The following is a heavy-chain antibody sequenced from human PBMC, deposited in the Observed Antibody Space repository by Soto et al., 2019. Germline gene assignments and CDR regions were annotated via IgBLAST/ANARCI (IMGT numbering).Heavy chain of an antibody. Sequence: SETLSLTCTVSGGSVSSGSYYWSWIRQPPGKGLEWIGYIYYSGSTNYNPTLKSRVTISVDTYENQFSLKLSSVTAADTAVDYCSRVPWRYYVSSGYYRYYYGMDVWGQGTTVTVSS. CDR3: SRVPWRYYVSSGYYRYYYGMDV. J-gene: IGHJ6*02. CDR1: GGSVSSGSYY. CDR2: IYYSGST. V-gene: IGHV4-61*01. D-gene: IGHD3-22*01.